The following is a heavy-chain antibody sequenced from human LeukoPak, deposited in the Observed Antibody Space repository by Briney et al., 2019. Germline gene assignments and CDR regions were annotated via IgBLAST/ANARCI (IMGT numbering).Heavy chain of an antibody. V-gene: IGHV4-38-2*01. J-gene: IGHJ4*02. CDR3: ARNDSSGYFDY. CDR2: VYHSGST. Sequence: PSETLSLTCAVSDYSISSHNYWDWIRQPPGKGLEWIGSVYHSGSTHYSPSLKSRVTISVDTSKNQFSLKLSSVTAADTAVYYCARNDSSGYFDYWGQGTLVTVSS. CDR1: DYSISSHNY. D-gene: IGHD3-22*01.